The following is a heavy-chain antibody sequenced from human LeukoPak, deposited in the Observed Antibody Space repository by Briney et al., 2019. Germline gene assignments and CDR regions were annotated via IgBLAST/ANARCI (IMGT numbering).Heavy chain of an antibody. D-gene: IGHD3-22*01. Sequence: PGGSLRLSCAAAGFRFGNHPMSWVRQAPGKGLEWVSAISASGGTTHYADSVKGRFTISRDNSKNNLYLQLSSLRAEDTAIYHCAKDGKSSGYFYYFDNWGQGTLVTVSS. CDR1: GFRFGNHP. V-gene: IGHV3-23*01. J-gene: IGHJ4*02. CDR2: ISASGGTT. CDR3: AKDGKSSGYFYYFDN.